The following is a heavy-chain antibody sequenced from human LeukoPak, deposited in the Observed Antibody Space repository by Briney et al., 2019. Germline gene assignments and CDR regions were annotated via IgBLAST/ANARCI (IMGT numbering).Heavy chain of an antibody. CDR1: GFTFSDYY. Sequence: PGGCLRLSCAASGFTFSDYYMSWIRQAPGKGLEWVSYISSSGSTIYYADSVKGRFTISRDNAKNSLYLQMNSLIAEDTAVYYCARAACGGDCYSGFDYWGQGTLVTVSS. V-gene: IGHV3-11*04. CDR3: ARAACGGDCYSGFDY. CDR2: ISSSGSTI. J-gene: IGHJ4*02. D-gene: IGHD2-21*01.